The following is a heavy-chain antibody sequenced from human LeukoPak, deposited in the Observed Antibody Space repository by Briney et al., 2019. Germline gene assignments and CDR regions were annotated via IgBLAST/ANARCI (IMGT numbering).Heavy chain of an antibody. V-gene: IGHV3-23*01. CDR2: ITNSGGNT. CDR3: AKSIKADSSGYIFDY. CDR1: GFTFSTYA. D-gene: IGHD3-22*01. Sequence: GGSLRLSCAASGFTFSTYAMSWVRQAPGKGLEWVSSITNSGGNTFYPDSVKGRFTISRDNSKNTLYLQINSLRAEDTAVYYCAKSIKADSSGYIFDYWGQGTLVTVSS. J-gene: IGHJ4*02.